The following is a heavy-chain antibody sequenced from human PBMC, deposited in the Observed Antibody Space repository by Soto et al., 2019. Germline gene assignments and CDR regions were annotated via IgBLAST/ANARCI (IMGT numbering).Heavy chain of an antibody. CDR1: GFTFSSYS. Sequence: VQLVESGGGLVQPGGSLRLSCAASGFTFSSYSMNWVRQAPGKGLEWVSYISSSSSTIYYADSVKGRFTIPRDNDKNSLYLQLNSLRAEDTAVYYCASTGYCSGGSCYSGGTFDIWGQGTMVTVSS. CDR3: ASTGYCSGGSCYSGGTFDI. V-gene: IGHV3-48*01. D-gene: IGHD2-15*01. J-gene: IGHJ3*02. CDR2: ISSSSSTI.